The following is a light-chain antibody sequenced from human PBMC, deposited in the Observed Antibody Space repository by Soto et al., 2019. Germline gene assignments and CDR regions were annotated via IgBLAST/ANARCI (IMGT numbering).Light chain of an antibody. CDR2: EGG. CDR1: SSDVGNYNL. Sequence: QSVLTQPASVSGSPGQSITISCTGTSSDVGNYNLVSWYQQYPGKAPKLMIYEGGKRPSGVSNRFSGSKSGNTASLTISGLPAEDEADYYCCSFALRSTLIFGGGTKLTVL. CDR3: CSFALRSTLI. J-gene: IGLJ2*01. V-gene: IGLV2-23*01.